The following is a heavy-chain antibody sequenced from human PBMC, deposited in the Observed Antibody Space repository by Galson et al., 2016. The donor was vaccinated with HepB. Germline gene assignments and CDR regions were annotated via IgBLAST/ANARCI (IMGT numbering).Heavy chain of an antibody. Sequence: ETLSLTCTVSGGSISGHYWSWIRQPPGKGLEWIGFISLRGSGSTSYNPSLKSRVTISGDTSKNQISLRLRPVIAADQWLVVYYFDYWGQGNLVTVSS. J-gene: IGHJ4*02. D-gene: IGHD6-19*01. CDR2: ISLRGSGST. CDR1: GGSISGHY. CDR3: YFDY. V-gene: IGHV4-59*11.